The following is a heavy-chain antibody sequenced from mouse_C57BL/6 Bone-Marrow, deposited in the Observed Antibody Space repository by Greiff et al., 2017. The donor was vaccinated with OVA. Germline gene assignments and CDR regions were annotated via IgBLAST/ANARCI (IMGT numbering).Heavy chain of an antibody. D-gene: IGHD1-1*01. CDR3: TLYYGSSYVFDY. CDR1: GFNIKDDY. Sequence: EVKLVESGAELVRPGASVKLSCTASGFNIKDDYMHWVKQRPEQGLEWIGWIDPENGDTEYASKFQGKATITADPSSNTAYLQLSSLTSEDTAVYYCTLYYGSSYVFDYWGQGTTLTVSS. J-gene: IGHJ2*01. CDR2: IDPENGDT. V-gene: IGHV14-4*01.